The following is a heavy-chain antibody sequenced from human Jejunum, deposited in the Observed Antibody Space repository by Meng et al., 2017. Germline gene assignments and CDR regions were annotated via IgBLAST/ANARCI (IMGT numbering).Heavy chain of an antibody. CDR2: TYYRSKWNN. V-gene: IGHV6-1*01. J-gene: IGHJ3*01. CDR1: GDIVSSNIGA. CDR3: ARSGHYAFDL. Sequence: SQTLSLTCAISGDIVSSNIGAWNWIRQSPSRGLEWLGRTYYRSKWNNEYAGSVRSRIIVNPATTKNQFSLQLNSVTPEDTAMYFCARSGHYAFDLWGQGTMVTVSS. D-gene: IGHD6-25*01.